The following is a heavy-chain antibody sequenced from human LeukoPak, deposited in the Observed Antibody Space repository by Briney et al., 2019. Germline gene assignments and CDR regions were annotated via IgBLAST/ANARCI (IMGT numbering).Heavy chain of an antibody. CDR1: GYTFTSYG. CDR3: AREGAYSSSWYYFDY. CDR2: ISAYNGNT. V-gene: IGHV1-18*01. J-gene: IGHJ4*02. Sequence: ASVKVSCKASGYTFTSYGISWVRQAPGQGLEWMGWISAYNGNTNYAQKLQGRVTMPTDTSTSTAYMELRSLRSDDTAVYYCAREGAYSSSWYYFDYWGQGTLVTVSS. D-gene: IGHD6-13*01.